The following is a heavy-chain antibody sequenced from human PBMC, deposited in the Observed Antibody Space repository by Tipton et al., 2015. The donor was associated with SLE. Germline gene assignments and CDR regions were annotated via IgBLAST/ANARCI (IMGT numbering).Heavy chain of an antibody. V-gene: IGHV4-30-4*08. D-gene: IGHD2-2*01. Sequence: TLSLTCTVSGGSISSADSYWTWIRQPPGKGLEWIGYIYYSGNTYYNPSLKSRVTISVDTSKNQFSLKLSSVTAADTAVYYCARAGGHIVLVPASRGMDVWGQGTTVTVSS. CDR1: GGSISSADSY. CDR2: IYYSGNT. CDR3: ARAGGHIVLVPASRGMDV. J-gene: IGHJ6*02.